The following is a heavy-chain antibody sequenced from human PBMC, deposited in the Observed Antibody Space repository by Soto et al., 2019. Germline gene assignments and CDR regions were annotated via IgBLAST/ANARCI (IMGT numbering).Heavy chain of an antibody. V-gene: IGHV4-61*08. D-gene: IGHD6-19*01. CDR3: TREQSDDNYFDP. CDR1: GAALSGGGYF. J-gene: IGHJ5*02. Sequence: SETLSLTFTVSGAALSGGGYFYTWVRQPPGKGLEWLGYIYYSGGTNYNPSLKSRVTISLDKSKSQFSLRLISVTAADTAVYYCTREQSDDNYFDPWGQGTLVTVSS. CDR2: IYYSGGT.